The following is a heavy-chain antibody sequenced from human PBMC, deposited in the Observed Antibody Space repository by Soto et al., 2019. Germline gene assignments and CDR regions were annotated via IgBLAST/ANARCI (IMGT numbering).Heavy chain of an antibody. CDR2: IIPVLDVE. J-gene: IGHJ6*02. CDR1: GGSFTSFI. Sequence: QVQLVQSGAEVKKPGSSGKVSCKASGGSFTSFIVTWVRQAPGQGLEWMGRIIPVLDVEYYAQKFQGRLTITADKSTNTAYMELRSLRSEDTAVYYCAKSPIPLSATPSYYGMDVWGLGSTVTVSS. D-gene: IGHD2-15*01. V-gene: IGHV1-69*02. CDR3: AKSPIPLSATPSYYGMDV.